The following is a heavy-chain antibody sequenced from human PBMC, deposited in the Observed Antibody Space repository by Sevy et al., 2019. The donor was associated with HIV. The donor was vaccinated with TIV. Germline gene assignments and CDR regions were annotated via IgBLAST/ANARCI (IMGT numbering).Heavy chain of an antibody. CDR1: GGSFRGYY. CDR2: INHSGST. Sequence: SETLSLTCAVYGGSFRGYYWSWIRQPPGKGLEWIGEINHSGSTNYNPSLKSRVTISVDTSKNQFSLKLSSVTAADTAVYYCASMVTDYWGQGTLVTVSS. J-gene: IGHJ4*02. V-gene: IGHV4-34*01. CDR3: ASMVTDY. D-gene: IGHD5-18*01.